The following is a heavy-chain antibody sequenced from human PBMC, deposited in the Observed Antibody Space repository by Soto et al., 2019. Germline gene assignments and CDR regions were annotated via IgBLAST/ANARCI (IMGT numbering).Heavy chain of an antibody. J-gene: IGHJ4*02. CDR3: ARDLGGWGRGGKLDY. CDR1: GYTFTSYG. D-gene: IGHD3-10*01. V-gene: IGHV1-18*01. Sequence: QVQLVQSGAEVKKPGASVKVSCKASGYTFTSYGISWVRQAPGQGLEWMGWISAYNGNTNYAQKLQGRVTMTTDTSTSTAYRGLRSLRSDDTAVYYCARDLGGWGRGGKLDYWGQGTLVTVSS. CDR2: ISAYNGNT.